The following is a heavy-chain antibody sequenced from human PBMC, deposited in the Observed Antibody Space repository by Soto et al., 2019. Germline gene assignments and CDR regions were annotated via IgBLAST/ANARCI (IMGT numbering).Heavy chain of an antibody. CDR3: ARDRSYYDCSGSDSPPY. D-gene: IGHD3-22*01. J-gene: IGHJ4*02. Sequence: EVQLLESGGGLVQPGGSLRLSCAASGFTFSSYAMNWVRQAPGKGLEWVSAISCIAATTHFADAVKGRFTISRDNSKSSLYLQMNSLRAEDTAVYYCARDRSYYDCSGSDSPPYWGQGTLVTVSS. CDR2: ISCIAATT. V-gene: IGHV3-23*01. CDR1: GFTFSSYA.